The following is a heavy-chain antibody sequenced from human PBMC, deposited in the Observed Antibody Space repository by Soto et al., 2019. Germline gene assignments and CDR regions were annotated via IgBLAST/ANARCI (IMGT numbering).Heavy chain of an antibody. CDR3: ARFFVNALDL. Sequence: QLQLRESGPGLVKPSETLYLTCSVSGGSISSSSFNWAWIRQPPGKGLEWIGTIYYYGSTDYNPSLKSRAIISVDTSKNEFSLKLTSVTAADTAVYYCARFFVNALDLWGHGTVVTVS. J-gene: IGHJ3*01. CDR2: IYYYGST. D-gene: IGHD2-21*01. CDR1: GGSISSSSFN. V-gene: IGHV4-39*01.